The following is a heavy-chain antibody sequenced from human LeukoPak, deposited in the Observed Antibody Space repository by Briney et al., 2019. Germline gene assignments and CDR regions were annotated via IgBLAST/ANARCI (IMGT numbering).Heavy chain of an antibody. D-gene: IGHD5-18*01. CDR1: GGSISSYY. V-gene: IGHV4-59*01. Sequence: PSETLSLTCTVSGGSISSYYWSWIRQPPGKGLEWIGYIYYSGSTNYNPSLKSRVTISVDTSKNQFYLKLSSVTAADTAVYYCARYNSYGYPYYFDYWGQGTLVTVSS. CDR3: ARYNSYGYPYYFDY. J-gene: IGHJ4*02. CDR2: IYYSGST.